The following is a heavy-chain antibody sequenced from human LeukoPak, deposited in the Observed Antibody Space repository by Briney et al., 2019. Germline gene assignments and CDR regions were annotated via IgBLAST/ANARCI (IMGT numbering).Heavy chain of an antibody. CDR3: AKEGEVTTYFDY. J-gene: IGHJ4*02. V-gene: IGHV3-30*02. D-gene: IGHD4-17*01. Sequence: GGSLRLSCAASGFTFSSYGMHWVRQAPGKGLEWVAFIRYDGSNKYYADSVKGRFTISRDNSKNTLYLQMNSLRAEDTAVYYCAKEGEVTTYFDYWGQGTLVTVSS. CDR2: IRYDGSNK. CDR1: GFTFSSYG.